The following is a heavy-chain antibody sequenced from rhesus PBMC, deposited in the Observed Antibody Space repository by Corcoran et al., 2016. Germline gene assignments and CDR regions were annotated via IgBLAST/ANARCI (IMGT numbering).Heavy chain of an antibody. CDR2: IYGSGGTT. Sequence: QVQLQESGPGLVKPSETLPLTCAVSGASISSNYWSWIRPAPGKGLEWIGRIYGSGGTTDYNPSLKSRVTISIDTSKNQFSLKLSSVTAADTAVYYCARGGGCSSTYCQYYFDYWGQGVLVTVSS. D-gene: IGHD2-15*01. V-gene: IGHV4S2*01. CDR3: ARGGGCSSTYCQYYFDY. CDR1: GASISSNY. J-gene: IGHJ4*01.